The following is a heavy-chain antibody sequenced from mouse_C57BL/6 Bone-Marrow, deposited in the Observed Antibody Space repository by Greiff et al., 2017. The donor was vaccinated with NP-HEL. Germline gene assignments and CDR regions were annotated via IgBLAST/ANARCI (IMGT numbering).Heavy chain of an antibody. CDR1: GYTFTSYW. CDR2: IHPNSGST. J-gene: IGHJ2*01. Sequence: QVHVKQPGAELVKPGASVKLSCKASGYTFTSYWMHWVKQRPGQGLEWIGLIHPNSGSTNSNEKFKSKATLTVDKSSSTAYMKLRSLTSEDSAVYYSASKTYYYGSSSYYFDYWGQGTTLTVSS. CDR3: ASKTYYYGSSSYYFDY. V-gene: IGHV1-64*01. D-gene: IGHD1-1*01.